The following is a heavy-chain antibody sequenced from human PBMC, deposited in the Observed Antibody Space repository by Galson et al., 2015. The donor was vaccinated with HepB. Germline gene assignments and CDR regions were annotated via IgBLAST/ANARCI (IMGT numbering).Heavy chain of an antibody. D-gene: IGHD6-19*01. CDR1: GGSFSGYY. J-gene: IGHJ4*02. V-gene: IGHV4-34*01. Sequence: LSLTCAVYGGSFSGYYWSWIRQPPGKGLEWIGEINHSGSTNYNPSLKSRVTISVDTSKNQFSLKLSSVTAADTAVYYCARALIAVAGGLDYWGQGTLVTVSS. CDR2: INHSGST. CDR3: ARALIAVAGGLDY.